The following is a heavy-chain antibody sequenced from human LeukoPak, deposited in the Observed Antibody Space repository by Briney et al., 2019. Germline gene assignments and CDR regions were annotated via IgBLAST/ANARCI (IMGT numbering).Heavy chain of an antibody. J-gene: IGHJ4*02. CDR3: ARDSSSWSFFDY. CDR2: ISSSSSYI. V-gene: IGHV3-21*01. D-gene: IGHD6-13*01. CDR1: GFTFSSYS. Sequence: GGSLRLSCAASGFTFSSYSMNWVRQAPGKGLEWVSSISSSSSYIYYVDSVKGRFTISRDNAKNSLYLQMNSLRAEDTAVYYCARDSSSWSFFDYWGQGTLVTVSS.